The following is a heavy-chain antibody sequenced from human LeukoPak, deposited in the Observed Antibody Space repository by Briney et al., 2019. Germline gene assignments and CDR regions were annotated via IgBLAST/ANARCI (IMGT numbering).Heavy chain of an antibody. CDR2: ISAYNGNT. V-gene: IGHV1-18*01. Sequence: ASVKVSCKASGYTFTSYGISWVRQAPGQGLEWMGWISAYNGNTNYAQKLQGRVTMTTDTSTSTAYMELRSLRSDDTAVYYCASAGYYGSGCQDDYYYYGMDVWGQGTTVTVSS. D-gene: IGHD3-10*01. CDR3: ASAGYYGSGCQDDYYYYGMDV. J-gene: IGHJ6*02. CDR1: GYTFTSYG.